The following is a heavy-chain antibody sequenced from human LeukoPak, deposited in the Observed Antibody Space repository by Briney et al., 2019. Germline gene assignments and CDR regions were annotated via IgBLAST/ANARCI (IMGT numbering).Heavy chain of an antibody. D-gene: IGHD2-15*01. CDR2: MNPNSGNT. J-gene: IGHJ6*03. CDR1: GGTFSSYA. V-gene: IGHV1-8*03. CDR3: ARGICSGGSCLDYYYYYYMDV. Sequence: ASVKVSCKASGGTFSSYAISWVRQATGQGLEWMGWMNPNSGNTGYAQKFQGRVTITRNTSISTAYMELSSLRSEDTAVYYCARGICSGGSCLDYYYYYYMDVWGKGTTVTVSS.